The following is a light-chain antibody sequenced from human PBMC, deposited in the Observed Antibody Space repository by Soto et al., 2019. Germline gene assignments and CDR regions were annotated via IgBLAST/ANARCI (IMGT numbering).Light chain of an antibody. CDR3: QHYNSYSEA. CDR1: QTISSW. J-gene: IGKJ1*01. Sequence: DIQMTQSPSTLSGSVGDRVTITCRASQTISSWLAWYQQKPGKAPKLLIYKASTLNSGVPSRFSGSGSGTEFTLTIRSLQPDDFATYYCQHYNSYSEAFGQGTNVELK. CDR2: KAS. V-gene: IGKV1-5*03.